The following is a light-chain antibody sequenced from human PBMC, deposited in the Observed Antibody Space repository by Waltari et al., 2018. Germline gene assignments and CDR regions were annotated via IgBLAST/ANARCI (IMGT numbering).Light chain of an antibody. CDR2: GAS. CDR1: QSVSSSY. Sequence: EIVLTQSPGTLSLSPGERATLSCRASQSVSSSYLAWYQQKPGQAPRLLMYGASSRATGIPDRFSGIGSGTDFTLTLSRLEPEDFAVYYCQQYGSSPRTFGQGTKVESK. V-gene: IGKV3-20*01. CDR3: QQYGSSPRT. J-gene: IGKJ1*01.